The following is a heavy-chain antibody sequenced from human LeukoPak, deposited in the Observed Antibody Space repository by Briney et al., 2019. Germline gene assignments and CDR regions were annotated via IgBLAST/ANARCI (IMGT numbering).Heavy chain of an antibody. V-gene: IGHV3-21*01. D-gene: IGHD3-9*01. J-gene: IGHJ4*02. CDR2: ISSSSSYI. Sequence: GGSLRLSCAASGFTFSRYSMNWVRQAPGKGLEWVSSISSSSSYIYYADSVKGRFTISRDNAKNSLYLQMNSLRAEDTAVYYCARDLRNDILTGSFDYWGQGTLVTVSS. CDR3: ARDLRNDILTGSFDY. CDR1: GFTFSRYS.